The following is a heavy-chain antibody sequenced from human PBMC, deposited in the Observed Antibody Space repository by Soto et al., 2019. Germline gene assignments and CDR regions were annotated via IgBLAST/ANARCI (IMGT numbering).Heavy chain of an antibody. CDR1: GGSVNNANYF. CDR2: IYYSGST. Sequence: QVRLEESGPGLVKPSETLSLICSVSGGSVNNANYFWNWIRHHPENGLEWFGYIYYSGSTRYNPSFKTRATLSIDTSKTQVSLRLNSVTVADTAVYFCARDADYGGSRGGMDVWGRGTTVTVSS. V-gene: IGHV4-31*03. CDR3: ARDADYGGSRGGMDV. J-gene: IGHJ6*02. D-gene: IGHD4-17*01.